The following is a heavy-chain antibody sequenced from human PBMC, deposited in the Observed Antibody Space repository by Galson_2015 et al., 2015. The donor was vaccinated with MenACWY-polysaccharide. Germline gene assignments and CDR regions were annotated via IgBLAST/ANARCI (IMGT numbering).Heavy chain of an antibody. CDR1: GFTFSSYA. CDR2: MSGSGGST. J-gene: IGHJ4*02. CDR3: AWISGYTYRSPYYSDY. V-gene: IGHV3-23*01. D-gene: IGHD5-12*01. Sequence: SLRLSCAAAGFTFSSYAMSWVRQAPGKGLEWVSSMSGSGGSTYYGDSVKGRFTISRDNSKNTLYLQMNSLRAEDTAIYYCAWISGYTYRSPYYSDYWGQGTLVTVSS.